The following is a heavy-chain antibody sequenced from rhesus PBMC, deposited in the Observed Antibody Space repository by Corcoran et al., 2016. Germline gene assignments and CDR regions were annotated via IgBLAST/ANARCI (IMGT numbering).Heavy chain of an antibody. V-gene: IGHV4S7*01. CDR1: GGSISGYYL. D-gene: IGHD2-21*01. CDR2: IYGGSGST. J-gene: IGHJ4*01. Sequence: QVQLQESGPGVVKPSETLSLTCAVSGGSISGYYLWSWIRQPPGKGLEWIGYIYGGSGSTSYNPSLKSRVISSIDTSKNQFSLKLSSVTAADTAVYYCAREGDCTGSGCYGTFDYWGQGVLVTVSS. CDR3: AREGDCTGSGCYGTFDY.